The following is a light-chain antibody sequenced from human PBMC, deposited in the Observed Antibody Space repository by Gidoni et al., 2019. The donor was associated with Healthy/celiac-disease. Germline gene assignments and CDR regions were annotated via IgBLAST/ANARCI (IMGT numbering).Light chain of an antibody. Sequence: NFMLTHPHSVSESPGKTVTISCTGSSGSIASNYVQWYQQRPGSAPTTVIYEDNQRPSGVPDRFSGSIDSSSNSASLTISGLKTEDEADYYCQSYDSSNGGNVFGSGTKVTVL. CDR2: EDN. V-gene: IGLV6-57*02. CDR1: SGSIASNY. CDR3: QSYDSSNGGNV. J-gene: IGLJ6*01.